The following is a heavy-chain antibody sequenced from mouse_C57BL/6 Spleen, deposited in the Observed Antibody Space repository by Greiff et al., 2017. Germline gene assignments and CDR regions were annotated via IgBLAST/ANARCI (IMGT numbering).Heavy chain of an antibody. V-gene: IGHV1-55*01. CDR2: IYPGSGST. J-gene: IGHJ3*01. Sequence: QVQLKQPGAELVKPGASVKMSCKASGYTFTSYWITWVKQRPGQGLEWIGDIYPGSGSTNYNEKFKSKATLTVDTSSSTAYMQLSSLTSEDSAVYYCARYYYYGSSYGWFAYWGQGTLVTVSA. D-gene: IGHD1-1*01. CDR3: ARYYYYGSSYGWFAY. CDR1: GYTFTSYW.